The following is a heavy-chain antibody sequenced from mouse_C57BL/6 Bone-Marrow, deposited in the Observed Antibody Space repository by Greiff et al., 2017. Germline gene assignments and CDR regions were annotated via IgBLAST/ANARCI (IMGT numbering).Heavy chain of an antibody. CDR2: ISSGGSYT. CDR3: ARRCLDY. CDR1: DSPSVSIA. V-gene: IGHV5-6*02. J-gene: IGHJ2*01. Sequence: EVKLQESGGDLLKLGGSLKPPVPPPDSPSVSIACSWFRRTPDKRLEWVATISSGGSYTYYPDSVKGRLTISRDNAKNTLYLQMSSLKSEDTAMYYCARRCLDYWGQGTTLTVSS.